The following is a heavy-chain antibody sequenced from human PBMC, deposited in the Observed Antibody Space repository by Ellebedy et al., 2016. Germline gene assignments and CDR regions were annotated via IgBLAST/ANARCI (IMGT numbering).Heavy chain of an antibody. CDR1: VESFSDYY. Sequence: GSLRLXXAVYVESFSDYYWIWIRQPPGKGLEWIGEINDSGSSNYNPSLKSRVTISVDTSKNQFSLKLSSVTAADTAVYYCARDRTVVRGDAFDIWGQGTMVTVSS. V-gene: IGHV4-34*01. CDR2: INDSGSS. D-gene: IGHD4-23*01. CDR3: ARDRTVVRGDAFDI. J-gene: IGHJ3*02.